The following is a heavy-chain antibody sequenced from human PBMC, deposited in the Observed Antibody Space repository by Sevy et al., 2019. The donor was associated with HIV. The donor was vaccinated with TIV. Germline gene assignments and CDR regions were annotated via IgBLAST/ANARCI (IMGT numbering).Heavy chain of an antibody. D-gene: IGHD3-10*01. J-gene: IGHJ4*02. CDR2: INSDDTSI. Sequence: GGSLRLSCEASGFPFSSHWMHWVRQGPGQGLVWVSGINSDDTSIPYADSVKGRFTISRDNVKNTLYLQMSSRRAEDTALYYCARGSGVAFDYWGQGTLVTVSS. V-gene: IGHV3-74*01. CDR1: GFPFSSHW. CDR3: ARGSGVAFDY.